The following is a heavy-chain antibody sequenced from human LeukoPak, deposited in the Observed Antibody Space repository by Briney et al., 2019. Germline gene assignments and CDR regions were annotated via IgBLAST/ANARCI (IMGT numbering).Heavy chain of an antibody. J-gene: IGHJ4*02. CDR3: ARDYNWNVGFDY. CDR2: IYYSGST. D-gene: IGHD1-1*01. V-gene: IGHV4-59*01. CDR1: GGSISSYY. Sequence: SETLSLTCTVSGGSISSYYWSWIRQPPGKGLEWIGYIYYSGSTNYNPSLKSQVTISVDTSKNQFSLKLSSVTAADTAVYYCARDYNWNVGFDYWGQGTLVTVSS.